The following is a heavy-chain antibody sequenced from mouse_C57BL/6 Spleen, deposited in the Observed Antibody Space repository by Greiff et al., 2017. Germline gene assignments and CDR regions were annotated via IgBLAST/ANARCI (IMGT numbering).Heavy chain of an antibody. J-gene: IGHJ3*01. CDR2: IDPSDSYT. CDR3: ASRGNEGFAY. Sequence: VQLQQPGAELVRPGTSVKLSCKASGYTFTSYWMHWVKQRPGQGLEWIGVIDPSDSYTNYNQKFKGKATLTVDTSSSPAYMQLSSRTSEDSAVYYCASRGNEGFAYGGQGTLVTVSA. D-gene: IGHD2-1*01. V-gene: IGHV1-59*01. CDR1: GYTFTSYW.